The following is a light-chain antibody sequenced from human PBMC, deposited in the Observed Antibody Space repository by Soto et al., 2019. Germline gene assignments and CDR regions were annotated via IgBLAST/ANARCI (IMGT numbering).Light chain of an antibody. J-gene: IGLJ2*01. CDR2: GNS. V-gene: IGLV1-40*01. CDR1: SSNIGAGYD. Sequence: QSVLTQPPSVSGAPGQRVTISCTGSSSNIGAGYDVHWYQHLPGTAPKLLIYGNSNRPSGVPDRFSGSQSGTSASLAITGLQAEDEAEYYCQSYDSSLSGSVFGGGTKLT. CDR3: QSYDSSLSGSV.